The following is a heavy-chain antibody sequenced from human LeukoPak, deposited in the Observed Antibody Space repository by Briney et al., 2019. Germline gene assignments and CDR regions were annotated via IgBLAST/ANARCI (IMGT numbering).Heavy chain of an antibody. CDR1: GYSFTSYW. D-gene: IGHD3-22*01. CDR2: IYPGDSDT. J-gene: IGHJ4*02. CDR3: ARRGPGYYDSSSYYEHYFDY. V-gene: IGHV5-51*01. Sequence: GESLKISRKGSGYSFTSYWIGWVRQMPGKGLEWMGIIYPGDSDTRYSPSFQGQVTISADKSISTAYLQWSSLKASDTAMYYCARRGPGYYDSSSYYEHYFDYWGQGTLVTVSS.